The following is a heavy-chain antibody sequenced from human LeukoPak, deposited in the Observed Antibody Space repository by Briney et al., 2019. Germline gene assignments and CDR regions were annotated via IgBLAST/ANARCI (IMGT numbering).Heavy chain of an antibody. D-gene: IGHD6-19*01. CDR1: GGSFSGYY. CDR2: INHSGST. CDR3: ARVNMAGYYYYGMDV. V-gene: IGHV4-34*01. Sequence: SETLSLTCAVYGGSFSGYYWSWIRQPPGKGLEWIGEINHSGSTNYNPSLKSRVTISVDASKNQFSLKLSSVTAADTAVYYCARVNMAGYYYYGMDVWGQGTTVTASS. J-gene: IGHJ6*02.